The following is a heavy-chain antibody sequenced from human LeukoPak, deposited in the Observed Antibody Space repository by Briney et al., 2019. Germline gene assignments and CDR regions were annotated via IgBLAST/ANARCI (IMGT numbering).Heavy chain of an antibody. Sequence: SETLSLTCTVSGGSISSYYWSWIRQPPGKGLEWIGEINHSGSTNYNPSLKSRVTISVDTSKNQFSLKLSSVTAADTAVYYCARGPGYCSSTSCFPPDYWGQGTLVTVSS. CDR2: INHSGST. J-gene: IGHJ4*02. CDR3: ARGPGYCSSTSCFPPDY. V-gene: IGHV4-34*01. D-gene: IGHD2-2*01. CDR1: GGSISSYY.